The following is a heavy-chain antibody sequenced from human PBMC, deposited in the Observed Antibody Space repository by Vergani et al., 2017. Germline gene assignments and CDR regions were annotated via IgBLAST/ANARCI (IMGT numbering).Heavy chain of an antibody. CDR1: GGSISTGGYY. V-gene: IGHV4-31*03. J-gene: IGHJ4*02. Sequence: QVHLQESGPGLVKPSETLSLSCTVSGGSISTGGYYWTWIRQRPGKALEWIGFVYDSGNTYYTPSLEGRVSISADTSKNQFSLKLNFVTAADTAVYYCAGSSYMPEPPTYYSFYFWGRGTLVTGSS. CDR3: AGSSYMPEPPTYYSFYF. CDR2: VYDSGNT. D-gene: IGHD2-2*01.